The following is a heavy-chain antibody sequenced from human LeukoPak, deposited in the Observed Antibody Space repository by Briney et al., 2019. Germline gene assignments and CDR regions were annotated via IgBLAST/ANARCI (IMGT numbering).Heavy chain of an antibody. V-gene: IGHV3-23*01. CDR1: GFTFSSYA. Sequence: PGGSLRLSCAASGFTFSSYAMSWVRQAPGKGLEWVSAISGSGGSTYYADSVKGRFTISRDNSKNTLYLQMNSLRAEDTAVYYCAKDPDLYGDYPYFDYWGQGTLVTVSS. D-gene: IGHD4-17*01. J-gene: IGHJ4*02. CDR2: ISGSGGST. CDR3: AKDPDLYGDYPYFDY.